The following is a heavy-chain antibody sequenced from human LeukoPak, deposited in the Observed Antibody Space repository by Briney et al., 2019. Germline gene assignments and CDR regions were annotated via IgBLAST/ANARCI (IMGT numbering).Heavy chain of an antibody. Sequence: GGSLRLSCAASGFTFSSYAMSWVRQAPGKGPEWVSSISDGSRDTNYADFVKGRFTISRDNSKNILYLQMDSLRAEDTAVYYCAKGVEYSSSYFDYWGQGTLVTVTS. V-gene: IGHV3-23*01. D-gene: IGHD6-6*01. CDR3: AKGVEYSSSYFDY. CDR1: GFTFSSYA. CDR2: ISDGSRDT. J-gene: IGHJ4*02.